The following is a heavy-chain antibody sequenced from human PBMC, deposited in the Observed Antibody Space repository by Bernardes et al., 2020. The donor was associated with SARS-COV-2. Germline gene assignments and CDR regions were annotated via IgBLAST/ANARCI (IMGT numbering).Heavy chain of an antibody. D-gene: IGHD2-15*01. V-gene: IGHV3-7*01. Sequence: GGSLRLSCAASGFTFDNYWMTWVRQTPGKGLEWVADIKLDGSESHYVDSVKGRFIISRDNTKNALYLQMNGLRAEDTAMYFCARDIIFGGNCFFDSWGQGALVTVSS. CDR3: ARDIIFGGNCFFDS. CDR1: GFTFDNYW. J-gene: IGHJ4*02. CDR2: IKLDGSES.